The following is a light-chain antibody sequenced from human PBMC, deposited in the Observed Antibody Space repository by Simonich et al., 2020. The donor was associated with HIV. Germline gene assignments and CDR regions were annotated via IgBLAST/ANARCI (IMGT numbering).Light chain of an antibody. CDR1: QIVSSN. CDR3: QQYYNWPLT. Sequence: EIVMTQSPATLSVSPGERVTLSCRASQIVSSNLAWYQQKPGQAPRLLIYGASTRATGFPARFSGSGSGKEFTLTINSLQSEDFALYYCQQYYNWPLTFGGGTKVEI. J-gene: IGKJ4*01. V-gene: IGKV3-15*01. CDR2: GAS.